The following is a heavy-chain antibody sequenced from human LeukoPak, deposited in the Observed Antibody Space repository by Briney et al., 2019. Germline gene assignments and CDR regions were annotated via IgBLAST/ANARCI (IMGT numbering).Heavy chain of an antibody. CDR1: GYTFTSYG. V-gene: IGHV1-18*01. CDR2: ISAYNGNT. CDR3: ARERALWFGELRTDY. Sequence: ASVKVSCKASGYTFTSYGISWVRQAPGQGLEWMGRISAYNGNTNYAQKLQGRVTMTTDTSTSTAYMELRSLRSDDTAVYYCARERALWFGELRTDYWGQGTLVTVSS. J-gene: IGHJ4*02. D-gene: IGHD3-10*01.